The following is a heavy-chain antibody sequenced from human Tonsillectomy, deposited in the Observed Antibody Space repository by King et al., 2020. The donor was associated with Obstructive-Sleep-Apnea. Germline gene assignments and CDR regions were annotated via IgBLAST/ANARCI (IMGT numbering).Heavy chain of an antibody. CDR2: IFPADSDT. CDR3: ARHADSDFLTGYYNSFDS. V-gene: IGHV5-51*01. J-gene: IGHJ5*01. Sequence: VQLVQSGAEVKKPGESLKISCKGSGYSFTNFRIGWVRQMPGKGLEWMGIIFPADSDTTYSPTFQGQVTISADKSIKTAYLQWHNRKDSDTAMYYCARHADSDFLTGYYNSFDSWGQGTLVTVSS. CDR1: GYSFTNFR. D-gene: IGHD3-9*01.